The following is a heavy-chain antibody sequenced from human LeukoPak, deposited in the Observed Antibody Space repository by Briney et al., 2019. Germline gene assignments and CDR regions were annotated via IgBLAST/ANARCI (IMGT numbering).Heavy chain of an antibody. CDR1: GFTFSSYG. Sequence: GGSLRLSCAASGFTFSSYGMHWVRQAPGKGLEWVAFIRYDGSNKYYADSVKGRFTISRDNSKNTLYLQMNSLRAEDTAVYYCARVNSGSYEFDYWGQGTLVTVSS. CDR3: ARVNSGSYEFDY. J-gene: IGHJ4*02. D-gene: IGHD1-26*01. CDR2: IRYDGSNK. V-gene: IGHV3-30*02.